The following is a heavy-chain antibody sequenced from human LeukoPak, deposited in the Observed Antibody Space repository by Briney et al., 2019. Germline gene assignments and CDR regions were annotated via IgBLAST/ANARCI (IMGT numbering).Heavy chain of an antibody. D-gene: IGHD1-26*01. CDR2: IYYSGST. CDR3: AISSGSYYSVVY. CDR1: GGSISSGAYS. V-gene: IGHV4-61*08. Sequence: PSETLSLTCAVSGGSISSGAYSWSWIRQPPGKGLEWIGYIYYSGSTNYNPSLKSRVTISVDTSKNQFSLKLSSVTAADTAVYYCAISSGSYYSVVYWGQGTLVTVSS. J-gene: IGHJ4*02.